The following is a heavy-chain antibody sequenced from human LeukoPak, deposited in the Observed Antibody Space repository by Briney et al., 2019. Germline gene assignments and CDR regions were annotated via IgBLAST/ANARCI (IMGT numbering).Heavy chain of an antibody. CDR3: AKVTTGYYYYYMDV. Sequence: GGSLRLSCAASGFTVSTNYMSWVRQAPGKGLEWVSGISGSGISTFYADSVKGRFTISRDKSKNTLYLQMNSLRAEDTAVYYCAKVTTGYYYYYMDVWGKGTTVTVSS. V-gene: IGHV3-23*01. CDR2: ISGSGIST. J-gene: IGHJ6*03. CDR1: GFTVSTNY. D-gene: IGHD4-17*01.